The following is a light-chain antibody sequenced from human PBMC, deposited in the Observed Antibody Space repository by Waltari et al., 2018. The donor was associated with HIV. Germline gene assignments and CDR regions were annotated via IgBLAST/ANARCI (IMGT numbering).Light chain of an antibody. CDR1: QSVIYSSNNKNY. J-gene: IGKJ3*01. CDR3: QQYYSTPFT. CDR2: WAS. Sequence: DIVMTQSPDSLAVSLGERATIHCKSSQSVIYSSNNKNYLSWFQQKPGQPPRLLIYWASTRETGVPDRFSGGGSGTDFTLTISSLQAEDVAVYYCQQYYSTPFTFGPGTRVDIK. V-gene: IGKV4-1*01.